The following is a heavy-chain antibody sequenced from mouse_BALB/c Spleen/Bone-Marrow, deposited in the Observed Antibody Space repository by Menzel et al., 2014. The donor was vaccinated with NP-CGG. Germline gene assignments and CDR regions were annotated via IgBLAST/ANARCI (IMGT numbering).Heavy chain of an antibody. J-gene: IGHJ2*01. CDR2: IFPGTGTT. V-gene: IGHV1S132*01. CDR1: GYTFTSYW. D-gene: IGHD3-2*01. CDR3: ASRDSSGYVPDY. Sequence: QVQLQQSGAELVKPGASVKLSCKTSGYTFTSYWIQWVKPRPGQGLGWIGEIFPGTGTTYYNEKFKGKATLTIDTSSSTAYMQHSSLTSEDSAVYFCASRDSSGYVPDYWGQGTTLTVSS.